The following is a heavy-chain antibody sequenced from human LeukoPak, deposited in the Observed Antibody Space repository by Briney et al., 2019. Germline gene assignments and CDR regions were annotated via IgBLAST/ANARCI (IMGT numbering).Heavy chain of an antibody. CDR2: ISAYNGNT. CDR1: GYTFTSYG. CDR3: ARRVAVVVWGTYYYYMDV. D-gene: IGHD2-15*01. V-gene: IGHV1-18*01. J-gene: IGHJ6*03. Sequence: ASVKVSCKASGYTFTSYGISWVRQAPGQGLEWMGWISAYNGNTNYAQKLQGRVTMTTDTSTSTAYMELRSLRSDDTAVYYCARRVAVVVWGTYYYYMDVWGKGTTVTVSS.